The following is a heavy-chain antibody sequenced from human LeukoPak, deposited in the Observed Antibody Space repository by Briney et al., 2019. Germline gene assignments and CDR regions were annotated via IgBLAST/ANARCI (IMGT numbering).Heavy chain of an antibody. CDR1: GFTFSSYS. CDR3: ARVDNGYCSGGSCYGSDY. J-gene: IGHJ4*02. Sequence: GGSLRLSCAASGFTFSSYSMNWVRQAPGKGLEWVSSISSSSSYIYYADSVKGRFTISRDNAKNSLYLQMNSLRAEDTAVYHCARVDNGYCSGGSCYGSDYWGQGTLVTVSS. V-gene: IGHV3-21*01. CDR2: ISSSSSYI. D-gene: IGHD2-15*01.